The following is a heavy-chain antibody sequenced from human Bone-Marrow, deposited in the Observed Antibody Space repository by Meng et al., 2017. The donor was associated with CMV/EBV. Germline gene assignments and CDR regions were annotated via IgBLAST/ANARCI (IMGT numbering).Heavy chain of an antibody. CDR2: ISAYNGNT. D-gene: IGHD6-6*01. Sequence: ASVKVSCKASGYTFNTYGISWVRQAPGQWLEWRGWISAYNGNTNYAQIHQGRVTMTTVTSTSTAYMELRSLRSEDTAVYYCARVSVRTPRAIGARRDRFDPWGQGTLVTVSS. J-gene: IGHJ5*02. CDR3: ARVSVRTPRAIGARRDRFDP. CDR1: GYTFNTYG. V-gene: IGHV1-18*01.